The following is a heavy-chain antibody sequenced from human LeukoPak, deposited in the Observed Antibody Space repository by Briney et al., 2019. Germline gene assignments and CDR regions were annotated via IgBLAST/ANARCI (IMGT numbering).Heavy chain of an antibody. CDR3: ATLLGYCGGDCYPDY. Sequence: GGSLRLSCAVSGFTFSNCAMSWVRQAPGKGMEWVSAISGSGGSTYYADSVKGRFTISRDNSKNTLYLQMNSLRAEDTAVYYCATLLGYCGGDCYPDYWGQGTLVTVSS. V-gene: IGHV3-23*01. CDR1: GFTFSNCA. J-gene: IGHJ4*02. D-gene: IGHD2-21*02. CDR2: ISGSGGST.